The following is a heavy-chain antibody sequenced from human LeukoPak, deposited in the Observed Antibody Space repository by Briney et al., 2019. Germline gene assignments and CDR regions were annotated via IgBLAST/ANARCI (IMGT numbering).Heavy chain of an antibody. CDR2: TSGSGGNT. Sequence: PGGSLRLSCAASGFTFSTYGMSWVRQAPGKGLEWVSGTSGSGGNTFYADSVKGRFTISRDNSKNTLYLQMNSLRAEDTAVYYCAKSGYPGYYYMDVWGKGTTVTISS. V-gene: IGHV3-23*01. CDR1: GFTFSTYG. D-gene: IGHD5-12*01. J-gene: IGHJ6*03. CDR3: AKSGYPGYYYMDV.